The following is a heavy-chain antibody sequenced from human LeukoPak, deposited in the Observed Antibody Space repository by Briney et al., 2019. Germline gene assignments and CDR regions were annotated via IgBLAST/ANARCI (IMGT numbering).Heavy chain of an antibody. Sequence: PLETLSLTCTVSGGSISSGDYYWSWIRQPPGKGLEWIGYIYYSGSTYYNPSLKSRVTISVDTSKDQFSLKLSSVTAADTAVYYCARALDCSGGSCYSGSWWFDPWGQGTLVTVSS. V-gene: IGHV4-30-4*01. D-gene: IGHD2-15*01. CDR2: IYYSGST. CDR3: ARALDCSGGSCYSGSWWFDP. CDR1: GGSISSGDYY. J-gene: IGHJ5*02.